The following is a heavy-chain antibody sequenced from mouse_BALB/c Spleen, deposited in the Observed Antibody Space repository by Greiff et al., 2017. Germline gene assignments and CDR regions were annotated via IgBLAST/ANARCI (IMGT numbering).Heavy chain of an antibody. D-gene: IGHD2-4*01. V-gene: IGHV2-6-7*01. Sequence: VKLMESGPGLVAPSQSLSITCTVSGFSLTGYGVNWVRQPPGKGLEWLGMIWGDGSTDYNSALKSRLSISKDNSKSQVFLKMNSLQTDDTARYYCARDLYDYDGYYAMDYWGQGTSVTVSS. CDR3: ARDLYDYDGYYAMDY. CDR2: IWGDGST. CDR1: GFSLTGYG. J-gene: IGHJ4*01.